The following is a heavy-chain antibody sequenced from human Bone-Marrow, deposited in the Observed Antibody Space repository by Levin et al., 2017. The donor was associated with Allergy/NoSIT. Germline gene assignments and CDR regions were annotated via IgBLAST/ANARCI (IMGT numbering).Heavy chain of an antibody. CDR1: GYSFTSYW. Sequence: GASVKVSCKGSGYSFTSYWIGWVRQMPGKGLEWMGIIYPGDSDTRYSPSFQGQVTISADKSISTAYLQWSSLKASDTAMYYCARHEPYGDYVAFSNGMDVWGQGTTVTVSS. V-gene: IGHV5-51*01. CDR3: ARHEPYGDYVAFSNGMDV. CDR2: IYPGDSDT. J-gene: IGHJ6*02. D-gene: IGHD4-17*01.